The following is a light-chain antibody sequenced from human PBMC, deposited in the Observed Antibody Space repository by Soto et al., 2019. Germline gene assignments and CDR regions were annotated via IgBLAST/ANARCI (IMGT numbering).Light chain of an antibody. CDR3: QQYGGSPLFT. J-gene: IGKJ3*01. CDR2: SAS. V-gene: IGKV3-20*01. Sequence: IVLKQSPGTLSLSPGERATLSCRASQNVISDYLAWYQQKPGQAPRLLIYSASNRATGIPDRFSGSGSGTDFTLTISRLEPEDFAVYYCQQYGGSPLFTFGPGTTVDF. CDR1: QNVISDY.